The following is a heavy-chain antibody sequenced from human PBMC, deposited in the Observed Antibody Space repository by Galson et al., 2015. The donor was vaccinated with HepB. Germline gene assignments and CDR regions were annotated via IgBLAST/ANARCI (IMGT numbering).Heavy chain of an antibody. D-gene: IGHD6-13*01. CDR1: GYSFTSYW. CDR3: ARIIAAAGPTDYGMDV. J-gene: IGHJ6*02. Sequence: QSGAEVKKPGESLKVSCKGSGYSFTSYWIGWVRQMPGKGLEWMGIIYPGDSDTRYSPSFQGQVTISADKSISTAYLQWSSLKASDTAMYYCARIIAAAGPTDYGMDVWGQGTTVTVSS. V-gene: IGHV5-51*01. CDR2: IYPGDSDT.